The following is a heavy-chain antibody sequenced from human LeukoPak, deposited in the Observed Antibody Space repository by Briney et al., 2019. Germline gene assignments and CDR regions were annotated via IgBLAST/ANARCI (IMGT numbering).Heavy chain of an antibody. Sequence: GGSLRLSCAASGFTFSSYAMSWVRQAPGKGLEWVSAISGSGGSTYYADSVKGRFTISRDNSKNTLHLQMNSLRAEDTAVYYCAKDTKYYYGSGSYFDYWGQGTLVTVSS. CDR3: AKDTKYYYGSGSYFDY. CDR2: ISGSGGST. J-gene: IGHJ4*02. D-gene: IGHD3-10*01. CDR1: GFTFSSYA. V-gene: IGHV3-23*01.